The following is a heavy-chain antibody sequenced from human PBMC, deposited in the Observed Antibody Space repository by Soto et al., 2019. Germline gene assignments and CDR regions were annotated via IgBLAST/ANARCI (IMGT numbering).Heavy chain of an antibody. CDR3: AGVDPFDWFDP. CDR2: IYYSGST. D-gene: IGHD2-15*01. Sequence: QLQLQESGPGLVKPSETLSLTCTVSGGSISSSRYYWGWIRQPPGKGLEWIGSIYYSGSTYYNPSLKSRVTISVDTSKNQFSLELSSVTAADTAVYYCAGVDPFDWFDPWCQGTLVTVSS. J-gene: IGHJ5*02. V-gene: IGHV4-39*01. CDR1: GGSISSSRYY.